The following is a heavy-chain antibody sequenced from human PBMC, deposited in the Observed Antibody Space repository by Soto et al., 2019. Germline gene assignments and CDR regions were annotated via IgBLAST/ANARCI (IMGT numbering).Heavy chain of an antibody. CDR2: IYYSGST. J-gene: IGHJ5*02. D-gene: IGHD2-15*01. Sequence: KPSETLSLTCTVSGGSISSSSYYWGWIRQPPGKGLEWIGSIYYSGSTYYNPSLKSRVTISVDTSKNQFSLKLSSVTAADTAVYYCARRAGYCSGGSCYNWFDPWGQGTLVTVPQ. V-gene: IGHV4-39*01. CDR1: GGSISSSSYY. CDR3: ARRAGYCSGGSCYNWFDP.